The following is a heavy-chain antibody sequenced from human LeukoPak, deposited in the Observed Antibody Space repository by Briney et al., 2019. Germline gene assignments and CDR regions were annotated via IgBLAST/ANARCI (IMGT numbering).Heavy chain of an antibody. Sequence: PGGSLRLSCAASGFTFSSYAMHWVRQAPGKGLEWVAVISYDGSNKYYADSVKGRFTISRDNSKNTLYLQMNSLRAEDTAVYYCAKPNSGVVADFDYWGQGTLVTVSS. CDR1: GFTFSSYA. J-gene: IGHJ4*02. CDR2: ISYDGSNK. D-gene: IGHD3-22*01. CDR3: AKPNSGVVADFDY. V-gene: IGHV3-30*04.